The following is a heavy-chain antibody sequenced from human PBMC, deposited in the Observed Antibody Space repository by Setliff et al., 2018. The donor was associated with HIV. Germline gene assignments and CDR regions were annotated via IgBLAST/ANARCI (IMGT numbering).Heavy chain of an antibody. Sequence: SVKVSCKASGGTFSSYAISWVRQAPGQGLEWMGGIIPIFGTVRYAQKFQGRVTITADESMSTAYMDLSSLTSDDTAVYYCATSPRGTYYDILSGRPRGWFDPWGQGTLVTVSS. CDR1: GGTFSSYA. J-gene: IGHJ5*02. CDR2: IIPIFGTV. CDR3: ATSPRGTYYDILSGRPRGWFDP. D-gene: IGHD3-9*01. V-gene: IGHV1-69*13.